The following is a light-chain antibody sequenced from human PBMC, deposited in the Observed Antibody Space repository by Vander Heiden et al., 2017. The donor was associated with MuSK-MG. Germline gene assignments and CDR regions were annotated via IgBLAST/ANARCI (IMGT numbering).Light chain of an antibody. CDR3: QQYGSSPMYT. CDR1: QSVSSSY. J-gene: IGKJ2*01. CDR2: GAS. Sequence: EIVLPQSPGTLSLPPGERATLSCRASQSVSSSYLAWYQQKPGQAPRLLIYGASSRATGIPDRFSGSGSGTDFTLTISRLEPEDFAVYYCQQYGSSPMYTFGQGTKLEIK. V-gene: IGKV3-20*01.